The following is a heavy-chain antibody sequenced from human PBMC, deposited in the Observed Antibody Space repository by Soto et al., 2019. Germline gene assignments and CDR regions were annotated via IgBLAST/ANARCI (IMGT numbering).Heavy chain of an antibody. CDR1: GFTFSSYS. D-gene: IGHD3-22*01. CDR2: ISSSSSTI. Sequence: PGGSLRLSCAASGFTFSSYSMNWVRQAPGKGLEWVSYISSSSSTIYYADSVKGRFTISRDNAKNSLYLQMNSLRAEDTAVYYCARVWGSYYDSSGHNKYYYYYYGMDVWGQGTTVTVSS. J-gene: IGHJ6*02. CDR3: ARVWGSYYDSSGHNKYYYYYYGMDV. V-gene: IGHV3-48*04.